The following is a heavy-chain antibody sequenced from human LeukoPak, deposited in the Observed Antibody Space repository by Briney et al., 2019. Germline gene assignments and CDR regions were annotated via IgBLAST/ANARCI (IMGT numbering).Heavy chain of an antibody. Sequence: ASVKVSCKASGYTFTSYYMHWVRQAPGQGLEWMGIINPSGGSTSYAQKFQGRVTMTRDTSTSTVYMELSSLRSEDTAVYYCARAVGYYDGSGYPWFDPRGQGTLVTVSS. V-gene: IGHV1-46*01. CDR1: GYTFTSYY. CDR3: ARAVGYYDGSGYPWFDP. CDR2: INPSGGST. J-gene: IGHJ5*02. D-gene: IGHD3-22*01.